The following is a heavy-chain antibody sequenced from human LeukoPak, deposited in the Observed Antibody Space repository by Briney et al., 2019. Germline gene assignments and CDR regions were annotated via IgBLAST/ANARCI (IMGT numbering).Heavy chain of an antibody. D-gene: IGHD3-10*01. J-gene: IGHJ4*02. V-gene: IGHV3-7*04. Sequence: GGSLRLSCVVSGLTFSSYWMSWVRQAPGKGLEWVANIKQDGSEKYYVDSVKGRFTISRDNAKNSLYLQMNSLRAEDTAVYYCASDREYYYGSGSFDYWGQGTLVTVSS. CDR3: ASDREYYYGSGSFDY. CDR2: IKQDGSEK. CDR1: GLTFSSYW.